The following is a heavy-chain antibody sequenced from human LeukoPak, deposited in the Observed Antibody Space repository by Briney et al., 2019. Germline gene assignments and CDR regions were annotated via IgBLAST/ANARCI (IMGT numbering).Heavy chain of an antibody. CDR1: GGSISSYH. Sequence: SETLSLTCTFSGGSISSYHWSWIRQPPGKGLEWIGYVYYSGSTHYNPSLKSRVTISVDTSKSQFSLRLSSVTAADTAVYYCASAIFVENAFDIWGQGTMDTVSS. J-gene: IGHJ3*02. D-gene: IGHD3-3*01. CDR3: ASAIFVENAFDI. V-gene: IGHV4-59*01. CDR2: VYYSGST.